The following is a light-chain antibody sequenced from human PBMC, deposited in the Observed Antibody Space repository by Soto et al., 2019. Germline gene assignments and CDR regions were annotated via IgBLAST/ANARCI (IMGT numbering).Light chain of an antibody. CDR2: KAS. V-gene: IGKV1-5*03. CDR1: QSISSW. CDR3: QQYNSYSWT. J-gene: IGKJ1*01. Sequence: DIQMTQSPSTLSASLGDRVTITCRASQSISSWLAWYQQKPGKAPKLLIYKASSLESGVPSRFSGSGSGTEFTLTISSLQPDDFATYYCQQYNSYSWTFXQGTKADIK.